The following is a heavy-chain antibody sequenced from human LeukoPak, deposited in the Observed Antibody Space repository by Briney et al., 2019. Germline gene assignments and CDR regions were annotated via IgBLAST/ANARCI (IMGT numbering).Heavy chain of an antibody. D-gene: IGHD3-22*01. CDR3: ARHHYYDSSGLFDY. Sequence: GASVKVSCKASGYTFTSYGISWVRQAPGQGLEWMGWISAYNGNTNYAQKLQGRVTMTTDTSTSTAYMELRSLRSDDTAVYYCARHHYYDSSGLFDYWGQGTLVTVSS. V-gene: IGHV1-18*01. CDR2: ISAYNGNT. CDR1: GYTFTSYG. J-gene: IGHJ4*02.